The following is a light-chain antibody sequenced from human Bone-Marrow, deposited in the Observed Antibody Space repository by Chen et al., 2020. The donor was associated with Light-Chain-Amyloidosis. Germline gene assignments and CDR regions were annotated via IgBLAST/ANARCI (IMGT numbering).Light chain of an antibody. CDR2: KYN. CDR3: QSTDSTATYGV. CDR1: ALPKQY. Sequence: SYELTQPPSVSVSPGQTARITCAGDALPKQYVYWFQQNPGQAPVLVMYKYNERPSWSPERFSGSSSGTTVTLTLSRVQTEDDAAYYCQSTDSTATYGVFCGGTQLTVL. V-gene: IGLV3-25*03. J-gene: IGLJ3*02.